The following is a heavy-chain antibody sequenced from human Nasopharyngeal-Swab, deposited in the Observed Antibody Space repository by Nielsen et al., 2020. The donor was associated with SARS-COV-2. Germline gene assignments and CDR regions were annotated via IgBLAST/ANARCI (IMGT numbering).Heavy chain of an antibody. CDR2: IWYDGSNK. D-gene: IGHD6-19*01. Sequence: WIRQPPGKGLEWVAVIWYDGSNKYYADSVKGRFTISRDNSKNTLCLQMNSLRAEDTAVYYCARDSVEQWLGYFDYWGQGTLVTVSS. V-gene: IGHV3-33*01. CDR3: ARDSVEQWLGYFDY. J-gene: IGHJ4*02.